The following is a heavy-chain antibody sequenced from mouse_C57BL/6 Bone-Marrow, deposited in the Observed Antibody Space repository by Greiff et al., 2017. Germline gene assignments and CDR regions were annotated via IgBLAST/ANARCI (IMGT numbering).Heavy chain of an antibody. CDR3: ARRDYGSSYGFAY. V-gene: IGHV1-63*01. CDR1: GYTFTNYW. CDR2: IYPGGGYT. D-gene: IGHD1-1*01. Sequence: QVHVKQSGAELVRPGTSVKMSCKASGYTFTNYWIGWAKQRPGHGLEWIGDIYPGGGYTNYNEKFKGKATLTADKSSSTAYMQFSSLTSEDSAIYYCARRDYGSSYGFAYWGQGTLVTVSA. J-gene: IGHJ3*01.